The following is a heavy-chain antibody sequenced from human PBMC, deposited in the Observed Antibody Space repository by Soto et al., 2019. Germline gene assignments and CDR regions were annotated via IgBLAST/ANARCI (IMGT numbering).Heavy chain of an antibody. CDR3: AQWRTVDF. J-gene: IGHJ4*02. CDR1: GFTFSNDG. V-gene: IGHV3-23*01. D-gene: IGHD6-19*01. CDR2: ISSRGGTT. Sequence: EVQLLESGGDLVQPGGSLRLSCAASGFTFSNDGMSWVREAPGKGLEWVSLISSRGGTTHYADSVKGRFTISRDNSKKMLYLQMNSLRTEDTAIYYCAQWRTVDFWGQGTLVTVSS.